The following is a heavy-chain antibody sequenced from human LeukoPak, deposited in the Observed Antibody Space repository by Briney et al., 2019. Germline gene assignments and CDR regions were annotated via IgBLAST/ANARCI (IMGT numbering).Heavy chain of an antibody. V-gene: IGHV3-23*01. Sequence: NPAGSLTLTCAASGGTLTNCAMSCGRHDPREGLLWFSAVIDNGGTTYYTESVKGRFTISRDNSKTTFYLQMNSVRAADAGVYYCTEEQGMDRYNSWTTDPLDYWGQGTLVTVSS. CDR3: TEEQGMDRYNSWTTDPLDY. D-gene: IGHD3-22*01. CDR1: GGTLTNCA. CDR2: VIDNGGTT. J-gene: IGHJ4*02.